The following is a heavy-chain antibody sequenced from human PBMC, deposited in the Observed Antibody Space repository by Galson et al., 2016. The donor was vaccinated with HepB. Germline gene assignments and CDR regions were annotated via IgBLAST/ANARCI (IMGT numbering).Heavy chain of an antibody. CDR1: GYSFTGYW. CDR3: ARLVSYSSGWYDYFDY. Sequence: QSGAEVKKPGESLKISCKGYGYSFTGYWIGWVRQMPGKGLEWMGIIYPGDSDTRYSPSFQGQVTISADKSISTAYLQWSSLKASDTAMYYCARLVSYSSGWYDYFDYWGQGTLVTVSS. V-gene: IGHV5-51*01. CDR2: IYPGDSDT. J-gene: IGHJ4*02. D-gene: IGHD6-19*01.